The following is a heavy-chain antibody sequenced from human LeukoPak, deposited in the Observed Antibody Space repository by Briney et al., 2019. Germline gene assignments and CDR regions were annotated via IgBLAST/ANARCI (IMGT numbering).Heavy chain of an antibody. V-gene: IGHV3-30-3*02. CDR1: GSTVSSYA. CDR3: AKGTYYVDY. CDR2: ISYDGSNK. Sequence: QPGKSLRLSWAAAGSTVSSYATGSVRQAPGKGLEWVAVISYDGSNKYYADSVKGRFTISRDNSKNTLYLQMNSRRAEDTAVYSCAKGTYYVDYWGQGTLVTVSS. J-gene: IGHJ4*02.